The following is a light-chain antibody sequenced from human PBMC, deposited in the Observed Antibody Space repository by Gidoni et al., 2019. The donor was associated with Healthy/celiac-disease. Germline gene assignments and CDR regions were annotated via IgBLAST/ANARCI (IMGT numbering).Light chain of an antibody. Sequence: DIVMTQSPLSLPVTPGEPASISCRSSPSLLHSNGYNYLDWYLQKPGQSPQLLIYLGSNRASGVPDRFSGSGSGTDFTPKISRVEAEDVGVYYCMQALQTPKTFGQGTKVEIK. CDR1: PSLLHSNGYNY. CDR3: MQALQTPKT. V-gene: IGKV2-28*01. CDR2: LGS. J-gene: IGKJ1*01.